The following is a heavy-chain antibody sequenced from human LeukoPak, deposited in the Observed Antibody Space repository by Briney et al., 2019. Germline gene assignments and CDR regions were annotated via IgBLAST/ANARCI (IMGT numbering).Heavy chain of an antibody. J-gene: IGHJ4*02. Sequence: SVKVSCKASGGTFSSYAISWVRQAPGQGLEWMGGIIPIFGTANYAQKFQGRVTITADESTSTAYMELSSLGSEDTAVYYCARGPFDWLFYFDYWGQGTLVTVSS. CDR2: IIPIFGTA. V-gene: IGHV1-69*13. CDR1: GGTFSSYA. D-gene: IGHD3-9*01. CDR3: ARGPFDWLFYFDY.